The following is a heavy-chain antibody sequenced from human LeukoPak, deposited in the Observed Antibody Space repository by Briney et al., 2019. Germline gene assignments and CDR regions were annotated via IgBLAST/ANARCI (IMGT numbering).Heavy chain of an antibody. D-gene: IGHD6-13*01. J-gene: IGHJ4*02. Sequence: GGSLRLSCAASGFTFSSYGMHWVRQAPGKGRGWVAFIRFVGVNKYYADSVKGRFTISRDNSKNTLYLQMNSLRAEDTAVYYCAKDPEVRRVSGIAAAGPPFDYWGQGTLVTVSS. V-gene: IGHV3-30*02. CDR1: GFTFSSYG. CDR2: IRFVGVNK. CDR3: AKDPEVRRVSGIAAAGPPFDY.